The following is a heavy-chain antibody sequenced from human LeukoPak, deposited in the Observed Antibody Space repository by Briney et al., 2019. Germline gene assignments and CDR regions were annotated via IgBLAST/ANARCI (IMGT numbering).Heavy chain of an antibody. V-gene: IGHV4-30-2*01. J-gene: IGHJ4*02. CDR1: GGSISSGGYY. CDR2: IYHSGST. D-gene: IGHD3-10*01. CDR3: AGDASMVRGVIAQNDY. Sequence: PSETLSLTCTVSGGSISSGGYYWSWIRQPPGKGLEWIGYIYHSGSTYYNPSLKSRVTISVDRSKNQFSLKLSSVTAADTAVYYCAGDASMVRGVIAQNDYWGQGTLVTVSS.